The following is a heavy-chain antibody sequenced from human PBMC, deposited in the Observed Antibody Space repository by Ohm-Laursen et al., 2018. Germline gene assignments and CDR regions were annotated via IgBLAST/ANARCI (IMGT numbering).Heavy chain of an antibody. V-gene: IGHV1-46*01. Sequence: GSSVKVSCKASGYTFTNYYMHWVRQAPGQGLEWMGIINPSGGSTSYAQKFQGRVTMTRDTSTSTVNMELNSLRSEDTAVYYCARDKTGGPDTDFWSGFFYYYGMDVWGQGTTVIVSS. D-gene: IGHD3-3*01. CDR1: GYTFTNYY. CDR3: ARDKTGGPDTDFWSGFFYYYGMDV. J-gene: IGHJ6*02. CDR2: INPSGGST.